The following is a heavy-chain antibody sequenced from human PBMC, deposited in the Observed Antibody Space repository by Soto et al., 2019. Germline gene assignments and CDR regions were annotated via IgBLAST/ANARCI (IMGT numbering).Heavy chain of an antibody. CDR3: AGQIYSSSGYYFDY. Sequence: QLQLQESGPGLVKPSETLSLTCTVSGGSISGSPSYWGWIRQPPGKGLEWIGSVYYIGHTYYSPSLKTRVTISVDTSKNQFSLKLTSVTAADTALYYCAGQIYSSSGYYFDYWGQGTLVTVSS. J-gene: IGHJ4*02. V-gene: IGHV4-39*01. CDR1: GGSISGSPSY. D-gene: IGHD6-6*01. CDR2: VYYIGHT.